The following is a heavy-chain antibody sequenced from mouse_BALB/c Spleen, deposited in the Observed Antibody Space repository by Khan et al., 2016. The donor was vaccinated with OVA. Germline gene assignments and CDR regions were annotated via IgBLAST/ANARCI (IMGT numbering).Heavy chain of an antibody. D-gene: IGHD3-2*02. CDR3: ARKARIKY. J-gene: IGHJ2*01. CDR2: ISYSGST. Sequence: EVQLVESGPGLVKPSQSLSLTCTVTGYSITSGYVWYLLRQFPGNILEWMGYISYSGSTNYNPSLKSRISITRDTSKNQFFLQLNSVTTEDTATYYCARKARIKYWGQGTTLTVSS. V-gene: IGHV3-2*02. CDR1: GYSITSGYV.